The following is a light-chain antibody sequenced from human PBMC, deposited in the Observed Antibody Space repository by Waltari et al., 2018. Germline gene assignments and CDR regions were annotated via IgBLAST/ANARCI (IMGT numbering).Light chain of an antibody. CDR1: SIAVGGYNY. CDR2: DVT. CDR3: CSYGGSSWV. Sequence: QSALTQPRSVSVSPGQSVTISCTVTSIAVGGYNYVSWYQHLPGKAPKLIIYDVTKWPSGVPDRFSGSKSGNTASLTISGLLGEDEADYYCCSYGGSSWVFGGGTKLTVL. V-gene: IGLV2-11*01. J-gene: IGLJ3*02.